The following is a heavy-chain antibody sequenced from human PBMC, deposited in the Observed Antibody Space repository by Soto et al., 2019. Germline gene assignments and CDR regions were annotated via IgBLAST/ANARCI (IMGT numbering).Heavy chain of an antibody. D-gene: IGHD2-8*01. CDR2: VSGSGGST. J-gene: IGHJ4*02. CDR1: GFTFSSYA. CDR3: AKALTPLGYCTNGVCYTDFDY. V-gene: IGHV3-23*01. Sequence: GGSLRLSCAASGFTFSSYAMSWVRQAPGKGLEWVSAVSGSGGSTYYADSVKGRFTISRDNSKNTLYLQMNSLRAEDTAVYYCAKALTPLGYCTNGVCYTDFDYWGQGTLVTVSS.